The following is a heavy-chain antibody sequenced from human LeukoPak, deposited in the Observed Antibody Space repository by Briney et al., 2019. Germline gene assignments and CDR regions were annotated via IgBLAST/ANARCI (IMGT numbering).Heavy chain of an antibody. CDR3: AKNHDSNGYHTDDAFDI. CDR2: ISASGQST. CDR1: GFTFSSYA. Sequence: GGSLRLSCVASGFTFSSYAMNWVRQAPGKGLEWVSVISASGQSTYYADSVKGRFTISRDISKNTLYLQMNSLRAEDTGVYYCAKNHDSNGYHTDDAFDIWGQGTMVTVSS. J-gene: IGHJ3*02. V-gene: IGHV3-23*01. D-gene: IGHD3-22*01.